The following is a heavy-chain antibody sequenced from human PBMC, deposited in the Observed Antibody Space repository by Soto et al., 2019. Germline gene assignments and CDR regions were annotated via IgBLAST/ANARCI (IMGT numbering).Heavy chain of an antibody. Sequence: ESLSFTGAVSAGSISSYYWSRNRQPPGKGLEWIGYIYYIGSTNYNPSLKSRVTISVDTSKNHFSLKLSSVTAADTAVYYCATDRLANWFDPWGQGTPVTV. J-gene: IGHJ5*02. CDR2: IYYIGST. V-gene: IGHV4-59*01. CDR1: AGSISSYY. CDR3: ATDRLANWFDP.